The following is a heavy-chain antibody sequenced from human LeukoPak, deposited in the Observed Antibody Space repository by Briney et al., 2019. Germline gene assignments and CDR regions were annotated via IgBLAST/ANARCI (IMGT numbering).Heavy chain of an antibody. CDR1: GFTFSSYA. J-gene: IGHJ4*02. CDR3: ARDRLAAALDY. D-gene: IGHD6-13*01. V-gene: IGHV3-30*04. Sequence: PGGSQRLSCAASGFTFSSYAMHWVRQAPGKGLEWVAVISYDGSNKYYADSVKGRFTISRDNSKNTLYLQMNSLRAEDTAVYYCARDRLAAALDYWGQGTLVTVSS. CDR2: ISYDGSNK.